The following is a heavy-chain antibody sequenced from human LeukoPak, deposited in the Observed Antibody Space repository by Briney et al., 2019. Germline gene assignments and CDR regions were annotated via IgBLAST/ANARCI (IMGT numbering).Heavy chain of an antibody. J-gene: IGHJ4*02. CDR2: ISGSGGST. CDR3: AKDGLRRYCSSTSCYGDY. Sequence: GGSLRLSCAASGFTFSSYGMSWVRQAPGKGLEWVSAISGSGGSTYYADSVKGRFTISRDNSKNTLYLQMNSLRAEDTAVYYCAKDGLRRYCSSTSCYGDYWGQGTLVTVSS. CDR1: GFTFSSYG. V-gene: IGHV3-23*01. D-gene: IGHD2-2*01.